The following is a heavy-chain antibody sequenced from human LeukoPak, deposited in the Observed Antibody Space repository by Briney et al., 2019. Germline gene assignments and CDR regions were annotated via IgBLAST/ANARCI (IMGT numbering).Heavy chain of an antibody. CDR3: ARNAFRGDPNSGSYEDY. D-gene: IGHD1-26*01. CDR2: INTNTGNP. CDR1: GYTFTSYA. V-gene: IGHV7-4-1*02. Sequence: GASVKVSCKASGYTFTSYAMNRVRQAPGQGLEWMGWINTNTGNPTYAQGFTGRFVFSLDTSVSTAYLQISSLKAEDTAVYYCARNAFRGDPNSGSYEDYWGQGTLVTVSS. J-gene: IGHJ4*02.